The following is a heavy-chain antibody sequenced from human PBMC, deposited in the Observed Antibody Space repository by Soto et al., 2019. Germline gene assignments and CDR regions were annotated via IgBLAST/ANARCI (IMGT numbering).Heavy chain of an antibody. J-gene: IGHJ2*01. D-gene: IGHD3-16*01. CDR1: GVSISSSSYY. Sequence: QLQLEESGPGLVKPSETLSLICTVSGVSISSSSYYWGWIRQPPGKGLEWIGNMYSSGSTYYNPSLKSRVTISVDSSKNLFSLKLNAVTAAEPSVYYCAQGVLGYWYFDLWGRGTLVTVSS. V-gene: IGHV4-39*01. CDR2: MYSSGST. CDR3: AQGVLGYWYFDL.